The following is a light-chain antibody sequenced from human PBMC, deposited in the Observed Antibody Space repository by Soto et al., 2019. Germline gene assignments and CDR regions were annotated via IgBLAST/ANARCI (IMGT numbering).Light chain of an antibody. J-gene: IGKJ1*01. Sequence: DKLMSQSPATLSVSPGERVTLSCRASQNIHNHMSWFLQKPGQTPRLLIYDAIIRAPDVPARFSGSWSGTEFTLTINSLQSEDFATYYCQQYYSYPRTFGKGTKVDIK. CDR3: QQYYSYPRT. CDR1: QNIHNH. CDR2: DAI. V-gene: IGKV3-15*01.